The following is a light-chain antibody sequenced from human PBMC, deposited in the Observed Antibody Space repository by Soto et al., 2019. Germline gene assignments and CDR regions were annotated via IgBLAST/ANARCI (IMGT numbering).Light chain of an antibody. CDR2: KAS. Sequence: DIQMTQSPSTLSASVGDRVTITCRASQSISAWLAWYQQKPGKAPKLLIYKASSLERGVPSSFSGSGSGTEFTLTISSVQPDDFATYYCQQFKTYPYTFGQGTKLEIK. J-gene: IGKJ2*01. CDR1: QSISAW. V-gene: IGKV1-5*03. CDR3: QQFKTYPYT.